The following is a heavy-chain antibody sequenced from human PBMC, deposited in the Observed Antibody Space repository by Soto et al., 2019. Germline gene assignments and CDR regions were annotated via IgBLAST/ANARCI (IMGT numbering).Heavy chain of an antibody. D-gene: IGHD6-19*01. V-gene: IGHV3-9*01. Sequence: GGSLRLSCAASGFTFDDYAMHWVRQAPGKGLEWVSGISWNSGSIGYADSVKGRFTISRDNAKNSLYLQMNSLRAEDTALYYCAWVITDSSGWCTEMCYFDYWGQGTLVTVPQ. CDR1: GFTFDDYA. CDR2: ISWNSGSI. J-gene: IGHJ4*02. CDR3: AWVITDSSGWCTEMCYFDY.